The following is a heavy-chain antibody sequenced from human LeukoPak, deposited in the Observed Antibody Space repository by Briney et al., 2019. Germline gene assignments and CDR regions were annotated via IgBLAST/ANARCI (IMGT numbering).Heavy chain of an antibody. CDR1: GGSISSSNYY. V-gene: IGHV4-39*01. CDR2: IYYSGST. J-gene: IGHJ4*02. CDR3: ARHWRTRFDY. Sequence: PSETLSLTCTVSGGSISSSNYYWGWIRQPPGKGLEWIGSIYYSGSTYYNPSLKSRVTISVDTSKNQFSLKLSSVTAADTAVYYCARHWRTRFDYWGQGTLVTVSS.